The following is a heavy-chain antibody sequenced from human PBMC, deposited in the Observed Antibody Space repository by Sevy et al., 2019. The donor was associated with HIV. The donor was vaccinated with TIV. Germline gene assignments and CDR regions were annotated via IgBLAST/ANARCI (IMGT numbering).Heavy chain of an antibody. CDR3: AGEYGGGGSCYGAGGMDV. J-gene: IGHJ6*02. CDR1: GGTFSSYA. V-gene: IGHV1-69*13. Sequence: ASVKVSCKASGGTFSSYAISWVRQAPGQGLEWMGGIIPIFGTANYAQKFQGRVTITADESTSTAYMELSSLRSEDTAVYYCAGEYGGGGSCYGAGGMDVWGQGTTVTVSS. CDR2: IIPIFGTA. D-gene: IGHD2-15*01.